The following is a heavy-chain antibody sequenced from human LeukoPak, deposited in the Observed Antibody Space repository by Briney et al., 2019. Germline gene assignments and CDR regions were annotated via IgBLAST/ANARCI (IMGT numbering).Heavy chain of an antibody. D-gene: IGHD2-15*01. CDR2: IIPIFGTA. Sequence: ASVKVSCKASGGTFSRHAISWVRQAPGQGLEWMGGIIPIFGTANYAQKFQGRVTITADESTSTAYMELSSLRSEDTAVYYCARDIVVVASYYYGMDVWGQGTTVTVSS. V-gene: IGHV1-69*01. CDR3: ARDIVVVASYYYGMDV. CDR1: GGTFSRHA. J-gene: IGHJ6*02.